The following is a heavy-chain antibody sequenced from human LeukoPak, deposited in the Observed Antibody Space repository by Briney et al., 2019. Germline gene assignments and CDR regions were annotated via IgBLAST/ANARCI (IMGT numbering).Heavy chain of an antibody. D-gene: IGHD2-2*01. V-gene: IGHV4-61*01. CDR2: IYYSGST. CDR1: GGSVSSGSYY. Sequence: SETLSLTCTVSGGSVSSGSYYWSWIRQPPGKGLEWIGYIYYSGSTNYNPSLKSRVTISVDTSKNQFSLKLSSVTAADTAVYYCARMRLGYCSSTSCSKVGNWFDPWGQGTLVTVSS. CDR3: ARMRLGYCSSTSCSKVGNWFDP. J-gene: IGHJ5*02.